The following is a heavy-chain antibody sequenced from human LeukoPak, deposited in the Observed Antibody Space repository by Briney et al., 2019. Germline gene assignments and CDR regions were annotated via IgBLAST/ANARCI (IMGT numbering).Heavy chain of an antibody. CDR3: ARDRGRDGYNGLIDY. D-gene: IGHD5-24*01. V-gene: IGHV1-69*01. J-gene: IGHJ4*02. Sequence: ASVKVSCKASGGTFSSYAISWVRQAPGQGLEWMGGIIPIFGTANYAQKFQGRVTITADESTSTAYMELSSLRSEDTAVYYCARDRGRDGYNGLIDYWGQGTLVTVSS. CDR2: IIPIFGTA. CDR1: GGTFSSYA.